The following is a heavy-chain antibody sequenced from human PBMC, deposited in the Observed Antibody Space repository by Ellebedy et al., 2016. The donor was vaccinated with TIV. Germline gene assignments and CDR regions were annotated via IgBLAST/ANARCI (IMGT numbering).Heavy chain of an antibody. CDR2: MNPNSGDT. V-gene: IGHV1-8*03. CDR1: GYTFTNFD. Sequence: AASVKVSCKASGYTFTNFDINWVRQATGHGLEWMGWMNPNSGDTGYAQKFQGRVTITADESTSTAYMELSSLRSEDTAVYYSARVGNYYGGNPSYYFDYWGQGTLVTVSS. CDR3: ARVGNYYGGNPSYYFDY. D-gene: IGHD4-23*01. J-gene: IGHJ4*02.